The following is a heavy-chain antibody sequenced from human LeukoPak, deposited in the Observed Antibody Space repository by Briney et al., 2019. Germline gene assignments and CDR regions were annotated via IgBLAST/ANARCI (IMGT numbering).Heavy chain of an antibody. D-gene: IGHD6-19*01. J-gene: IGHJ6*04. CDR2: IYYSGST. V-gene: IGHV4-59*01. Sequence: SETLSLTCTVSGGSISSYYWSWIRQPPGKGLELIGYIYYSGSTNYNPSLKSRVTISVDTSKNQFSLKLSSVTAADTAVYYCARAQSGSGWYNYYYYGMDVWGKGTTVTVYS. CDR3: ARAQSGSGWYNYYYYGMDV. CDR1: GGSISSYY.